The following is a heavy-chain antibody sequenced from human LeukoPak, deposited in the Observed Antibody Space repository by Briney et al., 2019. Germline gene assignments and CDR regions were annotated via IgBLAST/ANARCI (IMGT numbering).Heavy chain of an antibody. D-gene: IGHD2-2*01. J-gene: IGHJ3*02. CDR3: ARHSVVLAAIILSNDAFDI. Sequence: SETLSLTCTVSGGSISSHYGSWIRQPPGKGLEWIGYIYYSGSTNYNPSLKSRVTISVDTSKNQFSLKLSSVTAADTAVYYCARHSVVLAAIILSNDAFDIWGQGTMVTVSS. CDR1: GGSISSHY. V-gene: IGHV4-59*11. CDR2: IYYSGST.